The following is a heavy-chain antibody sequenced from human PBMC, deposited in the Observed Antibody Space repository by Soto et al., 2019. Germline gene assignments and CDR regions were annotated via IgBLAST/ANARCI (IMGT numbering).Heavy chain of an antibody. CDR1: GGTFSSYA. D-gene: IGHD6-19*01. V-gene: IGHV1-69*13. Sequence: SVKVSCKASGGTFSSYAISWVRQAPGQGLEWMGGIIPIFGTANYAQKFQGRVTITADESTSTAYMELSSLRSEDTAVYYCARSGSGSPTSPRRFDYWGQEPWSPSPQ. J-gene: IGHJ4*01. CDR3: ARSGSGSPTSPRRFDY. CDR2: IIPIFGTA.